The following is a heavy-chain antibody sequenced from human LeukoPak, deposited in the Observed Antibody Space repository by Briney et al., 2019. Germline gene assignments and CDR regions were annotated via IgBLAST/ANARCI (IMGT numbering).Heavy chain of an antibody. CDR2: ISYDGSNK. D-gene: IGHD3-10*01. V-gene: IGHV3-30-3*01. CDR3: ARGAELRNNWFDP. J-gene: IGHJ5*02. Sequence: GRSLRLSCAASGFTFSSYAMHWVRQAPGKGLEWVAVISYDGSNKYYADSVKGRFTISRDNSKNTLYLQMNSLRAEDTAVYYCARGAELRNNWFDPWGQGTLVTVSS. CDR1: GFTFSSYA.